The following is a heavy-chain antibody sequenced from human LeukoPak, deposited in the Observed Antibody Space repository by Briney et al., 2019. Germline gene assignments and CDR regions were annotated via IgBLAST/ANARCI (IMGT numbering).Heavy chain of an antibody. Sequence: PGGSLRLSCAASGFTFSNFAMSWVRQAPGKGLEWVSGISGPTGDAYYADSVKGRFTISRDNFQSMLYLQMNTLRAEDTALYYCAESDSFISAAGTFDHWGQGTQVTVSS. J-gene: IGHJ4*02. CDR2: ISGPTGDA. CDR3: AESDSFISAAGTFDH. V-gene: IGHV3-23*01. CDR1: GFTFSNFA. D-gene: IGHD6-13*01.